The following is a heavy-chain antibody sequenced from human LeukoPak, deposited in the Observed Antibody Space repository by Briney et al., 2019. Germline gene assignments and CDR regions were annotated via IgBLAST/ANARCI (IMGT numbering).Heavy chain of an antibody. V-gene: IGHV3-23*01. CDR2: ISGSGGST. J-gene: IGHJ4*02. CDR1: GFTFSSYA. CDR3: AKGGGWSPAVLFDY. D-gene: IGHD6-19*01. Sequence: GGSLRLSCAASGFTFSSYAMSWVRQAPGKGLEWISAISGSGGSTYYADSVKGRFTISRDNSKNTLYLQMNSLRAEDTAVYYCAKGGGWSPAVLFDYWGQGTLVTVSS.